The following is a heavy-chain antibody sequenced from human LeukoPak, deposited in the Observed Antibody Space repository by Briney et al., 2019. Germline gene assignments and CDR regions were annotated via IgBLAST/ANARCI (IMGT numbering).Heavy chain of an antibody. Sequence: PSETLSLTCTVSGGSISSSSYYWGWIRQPPGKGLEGIGNIYYSGSTYYNPSLKSRVTISIDKSKNQFSLKLSSVTAADTAVYYCARYYVVRGPTYYYYYYMDVWGKGTTVTISS. CDR1: GGSISSSSYY. J-gene: IGHJ6*03. CDR2: IYYSGST. D-gene: IGHD3-10*01. V-gene: IGHV4-39*07. CDR3: ARYYVVRGPTYYYYYYMDV.